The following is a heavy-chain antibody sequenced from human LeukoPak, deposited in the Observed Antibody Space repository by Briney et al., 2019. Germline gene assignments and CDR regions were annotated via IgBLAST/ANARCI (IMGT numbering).Heavy chain of an antibody. CDR2: INWNGGST. CDR3: ARDRQTHCGSKTCTFDHFDF. V-gene: IGHV3-20*04. Sequence: GGSLRLSCAASGFTFDDYGMSWVRQAPGKGLEWVSGINWNGGSTGYADSVKGRFTISRDNAKNSPYLQMNGLRAEDTAVYFCARDRQTHCGSKTCTFDHFDFWGQGALVTVSS. J-gene: IGHJ4*02. D-gene: IGHD2-21*01. CDR1: GFTFDDYG.